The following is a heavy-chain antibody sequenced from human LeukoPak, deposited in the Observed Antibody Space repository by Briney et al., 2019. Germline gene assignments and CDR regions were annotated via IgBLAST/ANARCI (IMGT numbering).Heavy chain of an antibody. CDR1: GFTFSNAW. J-gene: IGHJ4*02. Sequence: GGSLRLSCAASGFTFSNAWMSWVRQAPGKGLEWVSSISSSSSYIYYADSVKGRFTISRDNAKNSLYLQMNSLRAEDTAVYYCARDVRFLEWLLTPIDYWGQGTLVTVSS. V-gene: IGHV3-21*01. D-gene: IGHD3-3*01. CDR3: ARDVRFLEWLLTPIDY. CDR2: ISSSSSYI.